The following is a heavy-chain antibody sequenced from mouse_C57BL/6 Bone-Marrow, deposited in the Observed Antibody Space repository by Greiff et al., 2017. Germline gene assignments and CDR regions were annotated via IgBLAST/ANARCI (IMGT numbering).Heavy chain of an antibody. D-gene: IGHD2-2*01. Sequence: VKVVESGPGLVQPSQSLSITCTVSGFSLTSYGVHWVRQSPGTGLEWLGVIWSGGSTDYNAAFISRLSISKDNYKSQVFLKMNSLQAYDTAIYYCARNGYGRGDYWGQGTSVTVSS. CDR3: ARNGYGRGDY. V-gene: IGHV2-2*01. CDR1: GFSLTSYG. J-gene: IGHJ4*01. CDR2: IWSGGST.